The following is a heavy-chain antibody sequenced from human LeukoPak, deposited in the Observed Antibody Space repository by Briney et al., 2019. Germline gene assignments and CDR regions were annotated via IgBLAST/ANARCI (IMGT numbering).Heavy chain of an antibody. CDR2: IKHDGSEK. CDR3: ARSGWYGFAYGMDV. J-gene: IGHJ6*02. CDR1: GFSFSSHW. V-gene: IGHV3-7*01. Sequence: PGGSLRLSCVASGFSFSSHWMNWVRQAPGKGLQWVANIKHDGSEKNYVDSLKGRFTISRDNAKNSLYLQMSSLRAEDTAVYYCARSGWYGFAYGMDVWGQGTTVTVSS. D-gene: IGHD6-19*01.